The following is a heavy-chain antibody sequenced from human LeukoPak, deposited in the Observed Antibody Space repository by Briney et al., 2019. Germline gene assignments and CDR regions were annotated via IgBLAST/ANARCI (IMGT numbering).Heavy chain of an antibody. CDR2: MNPNSGNT. D-gene: IGHD5-12*01. CDR3: AREGRVSGYDFDC. Sequence: ASVKVSCKTSGYTFTSYDINWVRQATGQGLEWMGWMNPNSGNTGYAQKFQGRVTMTRNTSISTAYMELSSLRSEDTAVYYCAREGRVSGYDFDCWGQGTLVTVSS. V-gene: IGHV1-8*01. J-gene: IGHJ4*02. CDR1: GYTFTSYD.